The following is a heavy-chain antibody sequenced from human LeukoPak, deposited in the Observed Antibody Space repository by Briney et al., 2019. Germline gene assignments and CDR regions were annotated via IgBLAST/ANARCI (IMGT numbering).Heavy chain of an antibody. CDR1: GGSFSGYY. V-gene: IGHV4-34*01. CDR2: IHHSGST. D-gene: IGHD2-2*01. Sequence: PSETLSLTCAVYGGSFSGYYWSWIRQPPGKGLEWIGEIHHSGSTNYNPSLKSRVTISVDTSKNQFSLKLNSVTAADTAVYYCARIIVVVPAATENYYYYYGMDVWGQGTTVTVSS. CDR3: ARIIVVVPAATENYYYYYGMDV. J-gene: IGHJ6*02.